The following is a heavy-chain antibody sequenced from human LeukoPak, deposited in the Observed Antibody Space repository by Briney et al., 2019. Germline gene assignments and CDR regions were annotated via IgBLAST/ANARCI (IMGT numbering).Heavy chain of an antibody. CDR2: INPNSGGT. CDR1: GYTFTGYY. J-gene: IGHJ4*02. D-gene: IGHD3-3*01. Sequence: GASVKVSCKASGYTFTGYYMHWVRQAPGQGLEWMGWINPNSGGTNYAQKFQGRVTMTRDTSISTAYMELSRLRSDDTAVYYCASGYYDSWSGYSYDYWGQGTLVTVSS. CDR3: ASGYYDSWSGYSYDY. V-gene: IGHV1-2*02.